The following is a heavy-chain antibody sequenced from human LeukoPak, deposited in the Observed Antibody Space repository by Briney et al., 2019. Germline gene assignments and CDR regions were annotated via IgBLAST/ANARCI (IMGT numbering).Heavy chain of an antibody. D-gene: IGHD6-13*01. CDR1: GGSISSYY. Sequence: SETLSLTCTVSGGSISSYYWGWIRQPPGKGLEWIGYIYYSGSTNYNPSLKSRVTISVDTSKNQFSLKLSSVTAADTAVYYCARDGTIAAAGNDYYGMDVWGKGTTVTVSS. CDR3: ARDGTIAAAGNDYYGMDV. J-gene: IGHJ6*04. CDR2: IYYSGST. V-gene: IGHV4-59*01.